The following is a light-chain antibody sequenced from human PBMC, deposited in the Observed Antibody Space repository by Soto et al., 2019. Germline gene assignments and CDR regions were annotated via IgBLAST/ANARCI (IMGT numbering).Light chain of an antibody. CDR2: LGS. CDR3: MQAVQTPWA. J-gene: IGKJ1*01. CDR1: QSLLHSNGYNY. V-gene: IGKV2-28*01. Sequence: DVVMTQSPLSLPVTPGEPASLSCRSSQSLLHSNGYNYLDWYVQKPGQSPQLLIYLGSNRASGVPDRFSGSGSGTDFTLKISRVEAEDVGVYYCMQAVQTPWAFGQGTKVEIK.